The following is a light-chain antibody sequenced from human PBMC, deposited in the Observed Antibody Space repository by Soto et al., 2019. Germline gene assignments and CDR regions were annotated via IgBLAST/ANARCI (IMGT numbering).Light chain of an antibody. CDR3: CSYRSSSSLV. CDR1: SSDVGAYNY. CDR2: DVT. Sequence: QSVLTQPASVSGSPGQSITISCTGTSSDVGAYNYVSWYQQYPGKAPKLMIYDVTSRPSGVSNRFSGSKSGNAASLTISGLRAEDEADYYCCSYRSSSSLVFGTGTKVTVL. V-gene: IGLV2-14*03. J-gene: IGLJ1*01.